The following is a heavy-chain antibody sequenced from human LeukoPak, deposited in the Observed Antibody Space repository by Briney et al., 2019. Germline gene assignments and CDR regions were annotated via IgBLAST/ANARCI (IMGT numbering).Heavy chain of an antibody. V-gene: IGHV4-39*01. CDR1: GDSISSSNYY. Sequence: PSETLSLTCTVTGDSISSSNYYWGWIRQPPGKGPEWIGSLYSGGGTFYKSSLKSRVTISVDMSKNQFSLKLSSVTAADTAVYYCARLWFGPLPDYWGQGTLVTVSS. CDR2: LYSGGGT. CDR3: ARLWFGPLPDY. D-gene: IGHD3-10*01. J-gene: IGHJ4*02.